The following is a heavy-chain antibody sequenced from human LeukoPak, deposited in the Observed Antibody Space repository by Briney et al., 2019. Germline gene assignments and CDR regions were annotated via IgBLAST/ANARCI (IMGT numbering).Heavy chain of an antibody. CDR3: ARHLASPEGGVDY. J-gene: IGHJ4*02. D-gene: IGHD3-16*01. CDR1: GYSFTSYW. Sequence: GASLKISCQGSGYSFTSYWIGWVRQLPGKGLEWMGIIYSPSFQGQVTISADKSISTAYLQWSSLKASDTAMYYCARHLASPEGGVDYWGQGTLVTVSS. V-gene: IGHV5-51*01. CDR2: I.